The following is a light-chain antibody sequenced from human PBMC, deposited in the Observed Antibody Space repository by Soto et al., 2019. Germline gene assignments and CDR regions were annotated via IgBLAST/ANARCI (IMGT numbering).Light chain of an antibody. J-gene: IGLJ3*02. V-gene: IGLV1-44*01. CDR3: AAWDDSLTGWV. Sequence: QSVLTQPPSASGTPGQRVTISCSGSSSNIGSHSVNWYQQLPGTAPKLLIYSNNQRPSGVPDRFSGSKSGTSTSLAISGLQSEDEADNYCAAWDDSLTGWVFGGGTKLTVL. CDR2: SNN. CDR1: SSNIGSHS.